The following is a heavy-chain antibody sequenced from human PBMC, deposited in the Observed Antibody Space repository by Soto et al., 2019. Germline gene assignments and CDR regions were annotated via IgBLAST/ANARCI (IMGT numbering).Heavy chain of an antibody. D-gene: IGHD5-18*01. Sequence: QVQLVESGGGVVQPGRSLRLSCAASGFTFPRFGMHWVRQAPGKGLEWVALITYEGSQIYYAYTVKGRFTISRDNGDNTLSLQMDNLRTEDTATYFCARGRGEMNWANYYSLDVWGQGTTVTVS. V-gene: IGHV3-30*03. J-gene: IGHJ6*02. CDR2: ITYEGSQI. CDR3: ARGRGEMNWANYYSLDV. CDR1: GFTFPRFG.